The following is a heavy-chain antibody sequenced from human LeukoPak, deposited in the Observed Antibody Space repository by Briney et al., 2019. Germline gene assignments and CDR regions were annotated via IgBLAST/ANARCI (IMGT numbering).Heavy chain of an antibody. Sequence: GGSLRLSCAASGFTFSSYAMSWVRQAPGKGLEWVSGISGSGGSTYYADSVKGRFTISRDNSKNTLYLQMNSLRAEDTAVYYCARTSSSWRFDYWGQGTLVTVSS. J-gene: IGHJ4*02. CDR1: GFTFSSYA. CDR2: ISGSGGST. D-gene: IGHD6-13*01. CDR3: ARTSSSWRFDY. V-gene: IGHV3-23*01.